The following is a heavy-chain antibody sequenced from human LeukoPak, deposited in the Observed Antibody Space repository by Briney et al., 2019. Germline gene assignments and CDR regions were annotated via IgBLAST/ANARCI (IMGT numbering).Heavy chain of an antibody. Sequence: GRSLRLSCAAFGFTFSSYWMSWVRQAPGKGLEWVANIKQDGSEKYYVDSVKGRFTISRDNAKNSLYLQMNSLRVEDTAVYYCARDTRWGGEDFDYWGQGTLVTVSS. CDR3: ARDTRWGGEDFDY. CDR2: IKQDGSEK. J-gene: IGHJ4*02. D-gene: IGHD2-2*01. V-gene: IGHV3-7*04. CDR1: GFTFSSYW.